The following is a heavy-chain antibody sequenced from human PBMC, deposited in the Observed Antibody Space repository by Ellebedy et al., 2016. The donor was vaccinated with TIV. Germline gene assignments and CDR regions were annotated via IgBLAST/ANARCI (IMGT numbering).Heavy chain of an antibody. V-gene: IGHV3-23*01. J-gene: IGHJ5*02. CDR1: GFTFSSFA. Sequence: GESLKISCAASGFTFSSFAMTWVRQAPGKGLEWVSAISGSGGSTYYADSVKGRFTISRDNSKNTLYLQMNSLRAEDTAVYYCAKDGLYGSGGDWFDPWGQGTLVTVSS. CDR3: AKDGLYGSGGDWFDP. D-gene: IGHD3-10*01. CDR2: ISGSGGST.